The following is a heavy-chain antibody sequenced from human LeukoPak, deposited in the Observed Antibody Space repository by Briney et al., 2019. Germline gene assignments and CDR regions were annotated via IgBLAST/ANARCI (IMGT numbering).Heavy chain of an antibody. CDR1: GFTFSSSG. CDR3: AKDNYDYGDYDGGDY. Sequence: GESLRLSCAASGFTFSSSGMHWVRQGPGKGLEWVAFIRYDGSNKYYADSVKGRFTISRDNSKNTMYMQMSSLRAEDTAAYYCAKDNYDYGDYDGGDYWGQGTLVTVSS. CDR2: IRYDGSNK. D-gene: IGHD4-17*01. J-gene: IGHJ4*02. V-gene: IGHV3-30*02.